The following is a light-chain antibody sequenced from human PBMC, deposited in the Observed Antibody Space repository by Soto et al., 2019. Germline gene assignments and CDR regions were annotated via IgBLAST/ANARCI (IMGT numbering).Light chain of an antibody. CDR2: AAS. Sequence: VQMTQTPSALSGSVGDRVTSTCGASQSISSYLNWYQQKPGKAPKLLIYAASSLQSGVPSRFSGSGSGTDFTLTISSLQPEDFATYYCQQSYSTPITFGQGTRLEI. J-gene: IGKJ5*01. CDR3: QQSYSTPIT. V-gene: IGKV1-39*01. CDR1: QSISSY.